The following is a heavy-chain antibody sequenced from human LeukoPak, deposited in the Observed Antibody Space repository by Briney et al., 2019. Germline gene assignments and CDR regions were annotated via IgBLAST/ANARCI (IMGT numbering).Heavy chain of an antibody. V-gene: IGHV4-59*08. CDR3: ARLNGYSYGTNFDY. CDR1: GGSISSYY. D-gene: IGHD5-18*01. J-gene: IGHJ4*02. CDR2: IYYTGST. Sequence: SETLSLTCTVSGGSISSYYWSWIRQPPGKGPEWIGYIYYTGSTNYNPSLKSRVSMSVDTSKKQFSLKLTSVTAADTAVYYCARLNGYSYGTNFDYWGQGTLVTVSS.